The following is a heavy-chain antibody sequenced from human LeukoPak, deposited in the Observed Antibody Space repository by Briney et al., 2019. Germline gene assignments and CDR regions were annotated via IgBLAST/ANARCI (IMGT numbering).Heavy chain of an antibody. Sequence: SGGSLSLSCAASGFTFSSYAMSWVRQAPGKGLEWVSAISGSGGSTYYADSVKGRFTISRDNSKNTLYLQMNSLRAEDTAVYYCAKTPVVVVAATEDYWGQGTLVTVSS. V-gene: IGHV3-23*01. CDR2: ISGSGGST. D-gene: IGHD2-15*01. J-gene: IGHJ4*02. CDR3: AKTPVVVVAATEDY. CDR1: GFTFSSYA.